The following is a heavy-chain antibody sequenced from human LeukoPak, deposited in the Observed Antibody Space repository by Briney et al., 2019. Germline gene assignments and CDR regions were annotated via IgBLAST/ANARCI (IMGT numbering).Heavy chain of an antibody. CDR2: IKQDGSEK. D-gene: IGHD6-13*01. V-gene: IGHV3-7*01. CDR1: GFTFSGSW. CDR3: ARDRRKYSGRSGDYFDY. J-gene: IGHJ4*02. Sequence: PGGSLRLSCAASGFTFSGSWMTWVRQAPGKGLELVANIKQDGSEKNYVDSVKGRFTISRDNTKNSLYLQMNSLRAEDTAVYYSARDRRKYSGRSGDYFDYWGQGTLVTVSS.